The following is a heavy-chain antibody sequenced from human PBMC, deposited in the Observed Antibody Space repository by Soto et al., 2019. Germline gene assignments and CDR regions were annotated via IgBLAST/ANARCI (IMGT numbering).Heavy chain of an antibody. D-gene: IGHD2-21*02. CDR1: GYTFTSYD. Sequence: QVQLVQSGAEVKKPGASVKVSCKASGYTFTSYDINWVRQATGQGLEWMGWMNPNSGNTGYAQKFQGRVTMTRNTSISTAYMELSSLRSEGTAVYYCARGRGIVVVTTFYSMDVWGQGTTVTVSS. CDR3: ARGRGIVVVTTFYSMDV. CDR2: MNPNSGNT. V-gene: IGHV1-8*01. J-gene: IGHJ6*02.